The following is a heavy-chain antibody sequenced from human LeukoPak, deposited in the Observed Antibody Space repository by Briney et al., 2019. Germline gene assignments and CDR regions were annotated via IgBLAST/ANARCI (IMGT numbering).Heavy chain of an antibody. Sequence: PSETLSLTCTVSGGSISSYYWSWIRQPAGKGLEWIGRIYTSGSTNYNPSLKSRVTMSVDTSKNQFSLKLSSVTAADTAVYYCARESYQLLYYYYYYMDVWGKGTTVTVSS. J-gene: IGHJ6*03. CDR1: GGSISSYY. V-gene: IGHV4-4*07. CDR3: ARESYQLLYYYYYYMDV. CDR2: IYTSGST. D-gene: IGHD2-2*01.